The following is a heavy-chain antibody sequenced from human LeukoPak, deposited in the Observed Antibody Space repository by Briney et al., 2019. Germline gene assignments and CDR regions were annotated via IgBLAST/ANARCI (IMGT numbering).Heavy chain of an antibody. D-gene: IGHD3-10*01. CDR3: ATGAGRSPTYYYGSGSLLKGGYYFDY. CDR1: GYDFTSYA. J-gene: IGHJ4*02. CDR2: INAGNGNT. Sequence: ASVKVSCKASGYDFTSYAMHWVRQAPGQRLEWMGWINAGNGNTKYSQKFQDRVTVTRDTSTSTAHMELSSLRSEDTAVYYCATGAGRSPTYYYGSGSLLKGGYYFDYWGQGTLVTVSS. V-gene: IGHV1-3*01.